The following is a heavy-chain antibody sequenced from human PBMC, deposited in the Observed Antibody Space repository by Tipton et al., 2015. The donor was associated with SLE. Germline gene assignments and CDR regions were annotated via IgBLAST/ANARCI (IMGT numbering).Heavy chain of an antibody. CDR3: ARADTSRGAFDV. V-gene: IGHV3-49*04. Sequence: SLRLSCTTSGFNFGVYALAWVRQGPGKVLEWISFIRINSYGGSKEYAESVRGRFTISRDDSKGIAYLQMTSLKSDETALYYCARADTSRGAFDVWGQGTMVTVSS. J-gene: IGHJ3*01. CDR1: GFNFGVYA. CDR2: IRINSYGGSK.